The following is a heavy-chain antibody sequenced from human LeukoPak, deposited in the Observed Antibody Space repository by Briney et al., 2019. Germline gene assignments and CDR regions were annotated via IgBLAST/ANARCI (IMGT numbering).Heavy chain of an antibody. CDR1: GFTFSGSA. J-gene: IGHJ4*02. CDR3: TRHDYDSSGLQDY. Sequence: GGSLKLSCAASGFTFSGSAMHWVRQASGKGLEWVGRIRSKANSYATAYAASVKGRFTISRDDSKNTAYLQMNSLKTEDTAAYYCTRHDYDSSGLQDYWGQGTLVTVSS. V-gene: IGHV3-73*01. CDR2: IRSKANSYAT. D-gene: IGHD3-22*01.